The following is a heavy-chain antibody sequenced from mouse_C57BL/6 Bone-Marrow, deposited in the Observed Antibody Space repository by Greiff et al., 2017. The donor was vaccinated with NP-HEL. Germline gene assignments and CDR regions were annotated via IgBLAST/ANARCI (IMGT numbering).Heavy chain of an antibody. CDR3: ARGGDDYDWYFDV. D-gene: IGHD2-4*01. Sequence: QVQLKQSGAELARPGASVKLSCKASGYTFTSYGISWVKQRTGQGLEWIGEIYPRSGNTYYNEKFKGKATLTADKSSSTAYMELRSLTSEDSAVYFCARGGDDYDWYFDVWGTGTTVTVSS. CDR2: IYPRSGNT. V-gene: IGHV1-81*01. J-gene: IGHJ1*03. CDR1: GYTFTSYG.